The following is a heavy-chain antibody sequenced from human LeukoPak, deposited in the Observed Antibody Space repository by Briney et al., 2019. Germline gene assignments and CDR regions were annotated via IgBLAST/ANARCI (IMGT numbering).Heavy chain of an antibody. Sequence: GESLKISCKGSGYSFTSYWIGWVRQMPGKGLEWMGIIYPGGSDTRYSPSFQGQVTISADKSISTAYPQWSSLKASDTAMYYCASRVTYNWNYRDAFDIWGQGTMVTVSS. CDR3: ASRVTYNWNYRDAFDI. D-gene: IGHD1-7*01. CDR2: IYPGGSDT. J-gene: IGHJ3*02. CDR1: GYSFTSYW. V-gene: IGHV5-51*01.